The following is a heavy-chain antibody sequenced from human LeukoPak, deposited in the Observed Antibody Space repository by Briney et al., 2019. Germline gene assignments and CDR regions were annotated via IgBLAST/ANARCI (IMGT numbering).Heavy chain of an antibody. J-gene: IGHJ4*02. CDR1: GFTFSSFS. D-gene: IGHD4-23*01. CDR3: AKAHGGNSGYFDY. V-gene: IGHV3-23*01. CDR2: LSTSGAAT. Sequence: GGSLRLSCATSGFTFSSFSMNRVRQAPGKGLEWVSTLSTSGAATYYADSVKGRFTISRDNSQNTLYLQMNSLRAEDTAVYYCAKAHGGNSGYFDYWGQGTLVTVSS.